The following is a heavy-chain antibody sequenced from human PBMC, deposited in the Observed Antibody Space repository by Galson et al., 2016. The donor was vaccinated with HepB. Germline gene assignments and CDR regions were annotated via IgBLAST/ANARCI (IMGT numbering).Heavy chain of an antibody. D-gene: IGHD4-17*01. CDR3: ATLVNGDDIDHYFDT. CDR2: IHPNSGGT. CDR1: GYTFTDYY. V-gene: IGHV1-2*06. J-gene: IGHJ4*02. Sequence: CKASGYTFTDYYLHWVRQAPGQGLEWMGRIHPNSGGTNYAQKFQGGVTMTRERSISTVYMEMNGLRLEDTATYFCATLVNGDDIDHYFDTWGQGTLVTVSS.